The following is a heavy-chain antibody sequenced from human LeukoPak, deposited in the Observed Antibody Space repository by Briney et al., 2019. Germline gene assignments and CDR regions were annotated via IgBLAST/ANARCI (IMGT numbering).Heavy chain of an antibody. V-gene: IGHV4-61*01. CDR3: ARSRGGARFDY. D-gene: IGHD2-21*01. CDR2: IHYSGSS. Sequence: SETLSLTCTVSGGSVSSGTYYWTWIRQPPGKGLEWIGYIHYSGSSNHNPSLKSRVTISVDTSNNQFSLRLTSVTAADTAVYYCARSRGGARFDYWGQGTLVTVSS. J-gene: IGHJ4*02. CDR1: GGSVSSGTYY.